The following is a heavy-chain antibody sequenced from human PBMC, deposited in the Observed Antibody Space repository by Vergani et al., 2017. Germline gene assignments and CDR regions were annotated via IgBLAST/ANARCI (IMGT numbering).Heavy chain of an antibody. D-gene: IGHD5-12*01. CDR3: AGEWKGPWLGTDYFEL. CDR2: IWYDGSNK. CDR1: GFTFSSYG. Sequence: QVQLVESGGGVVQPGRSLRLSCAASGFTFSSYGMHWVRQAPGKGLEWVAVIWYDGSNKYYADSLKGRFTISRDNSKNTLYLQMNSLRAEDTAVYYCAGEWKGPWLGTDYFELWGQGTLVTVSS. V-gene: IGHV3-33*01. J-gene: IGHJ4*02.